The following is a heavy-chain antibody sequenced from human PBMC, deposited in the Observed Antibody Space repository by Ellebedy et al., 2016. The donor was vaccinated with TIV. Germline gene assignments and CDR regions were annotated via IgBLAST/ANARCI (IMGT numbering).Heavy chain of an antibody. J-gene: IGHJ6*02. D-gene: IGHD3-16*01. V-gene: IGHV1-46*01. CDR3: ARDEPPWGETPHYGMDV. CDR2: INPSDGGT. CDR1: GYKFIRYY. Sequence: ASVKVSCKASGYKFIRYYIHWVRQAPGQGLEWMGIINPSDGGTNFAQKFQGRLTMTRDTSTSTVYMELKSLRSEDTAVYYCARDEPPWGETPHYGMDVWGQGTTVTVSS.